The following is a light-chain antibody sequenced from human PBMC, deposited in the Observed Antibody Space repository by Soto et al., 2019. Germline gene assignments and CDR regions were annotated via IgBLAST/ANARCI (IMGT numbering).Light chain of an antibody. CDR1: QAVSSNY. CDR2: GAS. V-gene: IGKV3-20*01. J-gene: IGKJ5*01. CDR3: QKYYRWPIT. Sequence: EIALTQSPGTLSASAGERATLSCRASQAVSSNYLAWYQQKTGQAPRILISGASGRATGVPDRLSGSGSGTELNLTIGRLQPEDFATYYCQKYYRWPITFGQGTRLEIK.